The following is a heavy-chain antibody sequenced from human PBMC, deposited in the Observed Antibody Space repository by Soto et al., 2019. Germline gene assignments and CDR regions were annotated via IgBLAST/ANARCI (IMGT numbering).Heavy chain of an antibody. D-gene: IGHD5-18*01. V-gene: IGHV4-31*03. CDR2: IYYSGRT. J-gene: IGHJ4*02. Sequence: QVQLQESGPGLVKPSQTLSLTCTVSGGSISSGGYYWSWIRQHPGKGMEWIGYIYYSGRTYYNPTLKSRVTISVDTTKNQFSLKLSSVTAADTAVYYCARGRGYSYGIGGFFDYWGQGTLVTVSS. CDR3: ARGRGYSYGIGGFFDY. CDR1: GGSISSGGYY.